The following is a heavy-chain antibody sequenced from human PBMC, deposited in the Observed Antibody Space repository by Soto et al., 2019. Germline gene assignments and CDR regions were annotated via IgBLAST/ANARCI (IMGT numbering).Heavy chain of an antibody. CDR2: ISSRSDI. V-gene: IGHV3-21*01. D-gene: IGHD2-2*02. Sequence: GGSLRLSCVGSGFTFSTYSINWVRQAPGKGLEWVSSISSRSDIYYADSVKGRFTISRDNAKNSVSLQMNSLRAEDTAVYYCAREYTAWPLAYGLDVWGQGTTVPVSS. J-gene: IGHJ6*02. CDR1: GFTFSTYS. CDR3: AREYTAWPLAYGLDV.